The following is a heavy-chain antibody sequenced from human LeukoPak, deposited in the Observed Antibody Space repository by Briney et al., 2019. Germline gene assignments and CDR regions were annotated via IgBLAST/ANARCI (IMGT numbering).Heavy chain of an antibody. V-gene: IGHV3-7*03. D-gene: IGHD5-12*01. CDR2: INHDGSEK. Sequence: PGGSLRLSCAASGFTFSINWMTWVRQAPGKGLEWVANINHDGSEKYYVDSVKGRFTISRDNAKNSLYLQMNSLRAEDTAVYYCARAEPRGYSGYARAWGQGTLVTVSS. CDR1: GFTFSINW. CDR3: ARAEPRGYSGYARA. J-gene: IGHJ5*02.